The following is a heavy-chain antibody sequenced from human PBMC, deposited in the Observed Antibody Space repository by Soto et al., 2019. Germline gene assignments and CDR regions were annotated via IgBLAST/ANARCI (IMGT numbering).Heavy chain of an antibody. D-gene: IGHD2-2*01. CDR3: AREVTEIVVVPATQYYYYGMDV. CDR2: IWYDGSNK. Sequence: QVQLVESGGGVVQPGRSLRLSCAASGFTFSSYGMHWVRQAPGKGLEWVAVIWYDGSNKYYADSVKGRFTISRDNSKNTLYLQMNSLRAEDTAVYYCAREVTEIVVVPATQYYYYGMDVWGQGTTVTVSS. CDR1: GFTFSSYG. J-gene: IGHJ6*02. V-gene: IGHV3-33*01.